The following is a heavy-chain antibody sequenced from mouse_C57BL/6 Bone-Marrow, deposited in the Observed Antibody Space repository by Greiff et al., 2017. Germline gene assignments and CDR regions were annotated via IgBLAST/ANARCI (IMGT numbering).Heavy chain of an antibody. V-gene: IGHV5-9*01. D-gene: IGHD2-12*01. CDR1: GFTFSSYT. CDR2: ISGGGGDT. J-gene: IGHJ4*01. CDR3: ARRWSYYKSMDY. Sequence: EVKVVESGGGLVKPGGSLKLSCAASGFTFSSYTMSWIRQTPEKRLEWIATISGGGGDTYYPDRVKGRFTISRDNAKNTLYLQMSRLRSEDTALYYCARRWSYYKSMDYWGQGTSVTVSS.